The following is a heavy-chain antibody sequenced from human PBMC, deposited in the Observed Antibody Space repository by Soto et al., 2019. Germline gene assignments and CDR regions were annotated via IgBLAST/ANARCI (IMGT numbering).Heavy chain of an antibody. V-gene: IGHV1-69*13. CDR2: IIPIFDTA. D-gene: IGHD5-18*01. CDR3: ARDLGRDTAYDY. CDR1: GGTFSSYA. Sequence: GASVKVSCKASGGTFSSYAISWVRQAPGQGLEWMGGIIPIFDTANYAQKFQGRVTITADESTSTAYMELSSLRSEDTAVYYCARDLGRDTAYDYWGQGTLVTVSS. J-gene: IGHJ4*02.